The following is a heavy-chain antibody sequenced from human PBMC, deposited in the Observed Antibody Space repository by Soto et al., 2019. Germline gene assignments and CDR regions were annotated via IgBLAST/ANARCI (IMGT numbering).Heavy chain of an antibody. CDR3: ARDYYGSGSYQYYYYYYGMDV. V-gene: IGHV3-30-3*01. J-gene: IGHJ6*02. CDR1: GFTFSSYA. D-gene: IGHD3-10*01. Sequence: GGSLRLSCAASGFTFSSYAMHWVRQAPGKGLEWVAVISYDGSNKYYADSVKGRFTISRDNSKNTLYLQMNSLRAEDTAVYYCARDYYGSGSYQYYYYYYGMDVWGQGTTVTVSS. CDR2: ISYDGSNK.